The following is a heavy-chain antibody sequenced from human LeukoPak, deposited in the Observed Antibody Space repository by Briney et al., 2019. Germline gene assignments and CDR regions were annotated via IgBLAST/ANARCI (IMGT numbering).Heavy chain of an antibody. J-gene: IGHJ5*02. CDR3: ARLVDNWFDP. Sequence: SVKVSFKASGGTFSSYAISWVRQAPGQGLEWMGGIIPIFGTANYAQKFQGRVTITTDESTSTAYMELSSLRSEDTAVCYCARLVDNWFDPWGQGTLVTVSS. CDR1: GGTFSSYA. V-gene: IGHV1-69*05. CDR2: IIPIFGTA.